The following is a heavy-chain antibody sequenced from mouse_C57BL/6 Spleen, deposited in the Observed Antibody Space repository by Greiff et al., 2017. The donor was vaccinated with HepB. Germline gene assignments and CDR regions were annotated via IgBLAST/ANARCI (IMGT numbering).Heavy chain of an antibody. J-gene: IGHJ4*01. D-gene: IGHD1-1*01. V-gene: IGHV14-2*01. CDR1: GFNIKDYY. CDR2: IDPEDGET. Sequence: EVKVVESGAELVKPGASVKLSCTASGFNIKDYYMHWVKQRTEQGLEWIGRIDPEDGETKYAPKFQGKATITADTSSNTAYLQLSSLTSEDTAVYYCASHGSSYNYAMDYWGQGTSVTVSS. CDR3: ASHGSSYNYAMDY.